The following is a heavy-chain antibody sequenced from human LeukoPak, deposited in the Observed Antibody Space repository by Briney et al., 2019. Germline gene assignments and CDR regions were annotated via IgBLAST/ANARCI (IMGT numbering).Heavy chain of an antibody. V-gene: IGHV4-59*08. J-gene: IGHJ4*02. D-gene: IGHD2-2*01. CDR3: ARYIVVVAYFDY. CDR1: GGSFSGYY. CDR2: IYYSGST. Sequence: NPSETLSLTCAVYGGSFSGYYWSWIRQPPGKGLEWIGYIYYSGSTNYNPSLKSRVTISVDTSKNQFSLKLSSVTAADTAVYYCARYIVVVAYFDYWGQGTLVTVSS.